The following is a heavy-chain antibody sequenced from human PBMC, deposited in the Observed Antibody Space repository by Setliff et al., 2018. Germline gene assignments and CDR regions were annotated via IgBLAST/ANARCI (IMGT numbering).Heavy chain of an antibody. V-gene: IGHV3-7*01. CDR2: IKKDGGDR. CDR3: TTGLTDYDSGGYLDQ. Sequence: PGGSLRLSCAASGLSSNDYCMTWVRQAPGKGLEWVANIKKDGGDRFYVDSVKGRFTISRDNAKNSVYLQMNSLRTEDTAVYYCTTGLTDYDSGGYLDQWGQGTLVTVSS. J-gene: IGHJ5*02. CDR1: GLSSNDYC. D-gene: IGHD3-22*01.